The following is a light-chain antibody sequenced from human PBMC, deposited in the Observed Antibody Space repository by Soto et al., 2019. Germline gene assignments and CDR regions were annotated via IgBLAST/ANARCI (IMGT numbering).Light chain of an antibody. V-gene: IGKV1-39*01. CDR1: QSISSY. CDR3: QQSYSTPIT. J-gene: IGKJ5*01. Sequence: DIQMTQSPSSLSGSVGDRVTISFLASQSISSYLNWYQQKPGKAPKLLIYAASSLQSGVPSRFSGSGSGTDFTLTISSLQPEDFATYYCQQSYSTPITFGQGTRLEIK. CDR2: AAS.